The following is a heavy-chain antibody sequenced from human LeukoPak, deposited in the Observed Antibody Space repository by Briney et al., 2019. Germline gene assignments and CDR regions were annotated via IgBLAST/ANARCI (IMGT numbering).Heavy chain of an antibody. V-gene: IGHV3-30*02. CDR2: IRYDGSNK. J-gene: IGHJ4*02. D-gene: IGHD3-9*01. Sequence: AGGSLRLSCAASGFTFSSYGMHWVRQAPGKGLEWVAFIRYDGSNKYYADSVKGRFTISRDNSKNTLYLQMNSLRAEDTAVYYCAKDSFTPDYDILTGNTGYWGQGTLVTVSS. CDR1: GFTFSSYG. CDR3: AKDSFTPDYDILTGNTGY.